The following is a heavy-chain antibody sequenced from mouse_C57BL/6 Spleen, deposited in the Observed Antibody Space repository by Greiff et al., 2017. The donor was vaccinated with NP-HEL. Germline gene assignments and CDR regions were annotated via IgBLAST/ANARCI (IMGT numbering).Heavy chain of an antibody. J-gene: IGHJ4*01. CDR2: INPSSGYT. CDR3: ASYNDYDGGAMDY. V-gene: IGHV1-7*01. CDR1: GYTFTSYW. Sequence: VQLQQSGAELAKPGASVKLSCKASGYTFTSYWMHWVKQRPGQGLEWIGYINPSSGYTKYNQKFKDKATLTADKSSSTAYMQLSSLTYEDSAVYYGASYNDYDGGAMDYWGQGTSVTVSS. D-gene: IGHD2-4*01.